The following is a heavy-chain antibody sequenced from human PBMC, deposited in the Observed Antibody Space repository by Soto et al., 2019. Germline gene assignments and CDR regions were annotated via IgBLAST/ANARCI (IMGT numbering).Heavy chain of an antibody. J-gene: IGHJ6*02. CDR1: GGSISSGDYY. D-gene: IGHD6-13*01. Sequence: KPSETLSLTCTVSGGSISSGDYYWSWIRQPPGKGLEWIGYIYYSGSTYYNPSLKSRVTISVDTSKNQFSLKLSSVTAADTAVYYCARSIAAAGKSYYYYGMDVWGQGTTVTVSS. V-gene: IGHV4-30-4*01. CDR3: ARSIAAAGKSYYYYGMDV. CDR2: IYYSGST.